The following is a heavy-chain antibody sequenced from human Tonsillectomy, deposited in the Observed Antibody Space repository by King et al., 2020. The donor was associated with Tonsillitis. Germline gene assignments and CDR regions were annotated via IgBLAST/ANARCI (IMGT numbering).Heavy chain of an antibody. CDR2: IYTSGST. CDR3: ARKGSDSSGWYSTFDY. Sequence: QVPLQESGPGLVKPSQTLSLTCTVSGGSISSGSYYWSWIRQPAGKGLEWIGRIYTSGSTNYNPSLKSRVTISVDTSKNQFSLKLSSVTAADTAVYYCARKGSDSSGWYSTFDYWGQGTLVTVSS. D-gene: IGHD6-19*01. CDR1: GGSISSGSYY. V-gene: IGHV4-61*02. J-gene: IGHJ4*02.